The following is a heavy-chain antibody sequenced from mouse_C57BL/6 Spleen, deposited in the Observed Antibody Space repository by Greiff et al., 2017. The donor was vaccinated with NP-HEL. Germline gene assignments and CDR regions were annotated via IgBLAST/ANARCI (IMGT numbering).Heavy chain of an antibody. V-gene: IGHV3-6*01. CDR2: ISYDGSN. Sequence: EVQLQQSGPGLVKPSQSLSLTCSVTGYSITSGYYWNWIRQFPGNKLEWMGYISYDGSNNYNPSLKNRISITRDTSKNQFFLKLNSVTTEDTATYYCARDITTVVALDYAMDYWGQGTSVTVSS. CDR1: GYSITSGYY. CDR3: ARDITTVVALDYAMDY. D-gene: IGHD1-1*01. J-gene: IGHJ4*01.